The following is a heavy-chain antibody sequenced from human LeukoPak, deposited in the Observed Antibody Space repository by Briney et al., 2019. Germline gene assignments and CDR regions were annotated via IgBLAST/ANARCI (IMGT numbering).Heavy chain of an antibody. CDR3: ARGYSPSVRTTGNDY. Sequence: ASVKVSCKASGYTFTSHDINWVRPATGQGLEWMGCMNPNSGNTGYAQKFRGRVAMTRDISINTAYLDLYSLRSEDTAVYYCARGYSPSVRTTGNDYWGQGTLVTVSS. CDR1: GYTFTSHD. J-gene: IGHJ4*02. CDR2: MNPNSGNT. D-gene: IGHD1-1*01. V-gene: IGHV1-8*01.